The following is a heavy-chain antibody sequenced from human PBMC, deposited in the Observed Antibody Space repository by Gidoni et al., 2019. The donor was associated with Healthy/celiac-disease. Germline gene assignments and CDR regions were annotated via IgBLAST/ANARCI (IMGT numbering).Heavy chain of an antibody. D-gene: IGHD3-22*01. CDR1: GFTFSNAW. CDR3: STRPSFYYDSSGYRRDAFDI. CDR2: IKSKTDGWTT. Sequence: EVQLVESGGGLVKPGGSLRLSCAASGFTFSNAWMRWVRQSPGKGLVLVGRIKSKTDGWTTDSAAPVKGRFTISRDYSKNPLFLQINSLKTEDTAVYYCSTRPSFYYDSSGYRRDAFDIWGQGTMVTVSS. J-gene: IGHJ3*02. V-gene: IGHV3-15*01.